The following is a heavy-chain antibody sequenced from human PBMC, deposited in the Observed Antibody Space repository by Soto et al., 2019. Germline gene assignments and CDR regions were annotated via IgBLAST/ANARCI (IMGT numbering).Heavy chain of an antibody. CDR3: AKVSFMRVGDGISCLRAVSAFLLNRSSDL. J-gene: IGHJ2*01. CDR2: ISWNSGSI. Sequence: KGLEWVSGISWNSGSIGYADSVKGRFTISRDNAKNSLYLQMNSLRAEDTALYYCAKVSFMRVGDGISCLRAVSAFLLNRSSDL. V-gene: IGHV3-9*01. D-gene: IGHD4-17*01.